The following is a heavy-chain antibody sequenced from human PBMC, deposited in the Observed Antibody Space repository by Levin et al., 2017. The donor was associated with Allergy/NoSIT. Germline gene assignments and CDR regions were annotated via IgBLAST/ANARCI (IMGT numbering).Heavy chain of an antibody. CDR3: AKDGHGDYQDDYYYVGMDV. D-gene: IGHD4-17*01. J-gene: IGHJ6*02. CDR2: ISATGGSI. V-gene: IGHV3-23*01. Sequence: GGSLRLSCAASGFTFSSYAMSWVRQAPGKGLEWVSSISATGGSIYYADSVKGRFTFSRDNSKNTLYLQMNSLRAEDTAVYYCAKDGHGDYQDDYYYVGMDVWGQGTTVTVSS. CDR1: GFTFSSYA.